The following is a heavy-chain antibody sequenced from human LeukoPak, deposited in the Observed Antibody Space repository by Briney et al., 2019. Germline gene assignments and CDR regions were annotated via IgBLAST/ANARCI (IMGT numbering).Heavy chain of an antibody. Sequence: SETLSLTCTVSGGSISSYYWSWIRQPAGKGLEWIGRIYTSGSTNYNPSLKSRVTMSVDTSKNQFSLKLSSVTAADTAVYYCARDDASCSAGSCYPDAFDIWGQGTMVTVSS. CDR3: ARDDASCSAGSCYPDAFDI. J-gene: IGHJ3*02. V-gene: IGHV4-4*07. CDR1: GGSISSYY. D-gene: IGHD2-15*01. CDR2: IYTSGST.